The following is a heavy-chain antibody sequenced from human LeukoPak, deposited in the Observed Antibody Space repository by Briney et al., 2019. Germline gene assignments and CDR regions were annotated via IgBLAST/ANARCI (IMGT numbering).Heavy chain of an antibody. CDR2: ISYDGITE. CDR1: GFAFSSYA. CDR3: ASENDAFDI. J-gene: IGHJ3*02. V-gene: IGHV3-30*04. Sequence: GRSLRLSCAASGFAFSSYAMHWVRQAPGKGLEWVAIISYDGITESYSDSVKGRFTISRDNFKSTLYLLMNSLRAEDTAVYYCASENDAFDIWGPGTVVTVSS.